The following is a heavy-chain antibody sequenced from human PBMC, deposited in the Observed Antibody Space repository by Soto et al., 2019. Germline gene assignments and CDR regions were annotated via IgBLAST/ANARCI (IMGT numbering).Heavy chain of an antibody. Sequence: QLQLQESGPGLVKPSETLSLTCTVSGGAISTSSYYWGWIRHPPGKGLEWIGSIYYSGSTYYNPSLKSRVTISVDTSKNQFSLNLGSVTAADTAVYYCARVPYDYVWGTYRCYFDNWGQGTLVTVSS. CDR2: IYYSGST. V-gene: IGHV4-39*01. CDR1: GGAISTSSYY. J-gene: IGHJ4*02. D-gene: IGHD3-16*02. CDR3: ARVPYDYVWGTYRCYFDN.